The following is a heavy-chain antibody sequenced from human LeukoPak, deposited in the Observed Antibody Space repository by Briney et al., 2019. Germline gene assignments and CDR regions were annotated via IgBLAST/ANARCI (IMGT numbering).Heavy chain of an antibody. Sequence: GGSLRLSCAASGFTFSSYAMNWVRQAPGKGLEWVSAISVDGSHTYYADSVKGRFTISRDNSKNMLSLQMNSLRAEDTAVYYCAKCYDTSGRRASDIWGQGTMVTVSS. CDR2: ISVDGSHT. CDR1: GFTFSSYA. V-gene: IGHV3-23*01. D-gene: IGHD3-22*01. J-gene: IGHJ3*02. CDR3: AKCYDTSGRRASDI.